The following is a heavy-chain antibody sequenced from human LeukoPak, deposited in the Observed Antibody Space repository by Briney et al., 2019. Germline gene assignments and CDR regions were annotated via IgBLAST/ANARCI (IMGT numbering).Heavy chain of an antibody. V-gene: IGHV4-38-2*02. CDR1: GYSISSGYY. CDR2: IYHSGST. J-gene: IGHJ5*02. CDR3: ARAYSSSWYHNWFDP. Sequence: PSETLSLTCTVSGYSISSGYYWGWIRQPPGKGLEGIGIIYHSGSTYYNPSLKSRVTISVDTSKNQFSLRLSSVTAADTAVYYCARAYSSSWYHNWFDPWGQGTLVTVSS. D-gene: IGHD6-13*01.